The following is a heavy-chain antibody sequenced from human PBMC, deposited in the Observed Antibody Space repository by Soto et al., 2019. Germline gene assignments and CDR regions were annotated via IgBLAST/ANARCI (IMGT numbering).Heavy chain of an antibody. CDR3: ASWEGGDYVWDHRHGY. Sequence: GGSLRLSCAASGFTFSSYEMNWVRQAPGKGLGGVSYISSSGSTIYYADSVKGRFTISRDNAKNSLYLQMNSLRAEDTAVYYCASWEGGDYVWDHRHGYWGQGTLVTVSS. D-gene: IGHD3-16*01. CDR1: GFTFSSYE. J-gene: IGHJ4*02. CDR2: ISSSGSTI. V-gene: IGHV3-48*03.